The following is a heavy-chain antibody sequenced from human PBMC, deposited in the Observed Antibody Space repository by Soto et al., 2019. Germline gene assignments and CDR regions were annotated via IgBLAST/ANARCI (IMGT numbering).Heavy chain of an antibody. J-gene: IGHJ4*02. CDR2: IYYSGST. Sequence: SETLSLTCTVSGGSISSGGYYWSWIRQHPGKGLEWIGYIYYSGSTNYNPSLKSRVTISVDTSKNQFSLKLNSVTAADTAVYYCARRTVNIRTFYSGLKTHCFDYWGQGTLVTVSS. D-gene: IGHD6-19*01. CDR1: GGSISSGGYY. CDR3: ARRTVNIRTFYSGLKTHCFDY. V-gene: IGHV4-61*08.